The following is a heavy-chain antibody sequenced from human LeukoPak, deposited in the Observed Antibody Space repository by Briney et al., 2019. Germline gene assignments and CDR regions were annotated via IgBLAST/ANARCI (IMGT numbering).Heavy chain of an antibody. CDR2: INHSGST. J-gene: IGHJ4*02. CDR3: ARGYGGDPDY. V-gene: IGHV4-34*01. CDR1: GGSFNGYY. Sequence: SETLSLTCAVYGGSFNGYYWSWIRQPPGKGLEWIGEINHSGSTNYNPSLKSRVTISVDTSKNQFSLKLSSVTAADTAVYYCARGYGGDPDYWGQGTLVTVSS. D-gene: IGHD4-23*01.